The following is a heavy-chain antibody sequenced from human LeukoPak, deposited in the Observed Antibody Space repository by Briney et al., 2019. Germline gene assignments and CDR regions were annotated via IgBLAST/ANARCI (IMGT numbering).Heavy chain of an antibody. CDR1: GGTFSSYA. V-gene: IGHV1-69*05. CDR3: ARGKVYDFWSGYSDYFDY. J-gene: IGHJ4*02. CDR2: IIPIFGTA. D-gene: IGHD3-3*01. Sequence: ASVKVSCKASGGTFSSYAISWVRQAPGQGLEWMGGIIPIFGTANYAQKFRGRVTITTDESTSTAYMELSSLRSEDTAVYYCARGKVYDFWSGYSDYFDYWGQGTLVTVSS.